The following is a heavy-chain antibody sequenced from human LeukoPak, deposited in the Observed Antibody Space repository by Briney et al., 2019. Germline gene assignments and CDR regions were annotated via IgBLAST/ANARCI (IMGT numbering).Heavy chain of an antibody. CDR3: AKGGKWDVTPFDY. D-gene: IGHD1-26*01. J-gene: IGHJ4*02. Sequence: GGSLRLSCAASGFTFSSYAMSWVRQAPGKGLEWVSGISGGGGSTYYADSVKGRFTISRDSSKNTLYLQVNSLRAEDTAVYYCAKGGKWDVTPFDYWGQGTLVTVSS. V-gene: IGHV3-23*01. CDR1: GFTFSSYA. CDR2: ISGGGGST.